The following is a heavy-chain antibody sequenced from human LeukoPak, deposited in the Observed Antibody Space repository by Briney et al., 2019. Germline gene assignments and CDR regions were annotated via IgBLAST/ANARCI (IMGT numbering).Heavy chain of an antibody. J-gene: IGHJ3*02. V-gene: IGHV3-20*04. D-gene: IGHD2-2*01. Sequence: PGGSLRLSCAASGFTFDDYGMSWVRQAPGKGLEWVSGINWNGGSTGYADSVKGRFTISRDNAKNTLYLQMNSLRAEDTAVYYCALTFAARAIVVVPAASAIAAAGTDAFDIWGQGTMVTVSS. CDR3: ALTFAARAIVVVPAASAIAAAGTDAFDI. CDR1: GFTFDDYG. CDR2: INWNGGST.